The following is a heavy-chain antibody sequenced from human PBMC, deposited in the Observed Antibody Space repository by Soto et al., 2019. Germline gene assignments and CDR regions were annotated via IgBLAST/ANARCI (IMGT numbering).Heavy chain of an antibody. CDR3: GRSLGYCSGGSCYSPFDY. J-gene: IGHJ4*02. CDR2: INHSGST. D-gene: IGHD2-15*01. CDR1: GGSFRGYY. Sequence: QVQLQQWGAGLLKPSETLSLTCAVYGGSFRGYYWSWIRQPPGKGLEWIGEINHSGSTNYNPSLKRRVTISVDTSKNQFSLKLSSVAAADPAVDYCGRSLGYCSGGSCYSPFDYWGQGTLVTVSS. V-gene: IGHV4-34*01.